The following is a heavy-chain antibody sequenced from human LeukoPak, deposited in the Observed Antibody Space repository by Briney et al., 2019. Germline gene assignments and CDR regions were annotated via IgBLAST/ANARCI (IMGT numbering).Heavy chain of an antibody. CDR2: IYYSGST. J-gene: IGHJ5*02. CDR3: ARAWFGELLPSGWFDP. V-gene: IGHV4-59*01. D-gene: IGHD3-10*01. CDR1: GGSISSYY. Sequence: SETLSLTCTVSGGSISSYYWSWIRQPPGKGLEWIGYIYYSGSTNYNPSLKSRVTISVDTSKNQFSLKLSSVTAADTAVYYCARAWFGELLPSGWFDPWGQGTLVTVSS.